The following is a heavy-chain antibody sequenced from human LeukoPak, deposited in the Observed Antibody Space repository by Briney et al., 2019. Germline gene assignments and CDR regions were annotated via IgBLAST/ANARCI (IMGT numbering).Heavy chain of an antibody. CDR1: GGTFSSYT. CDR2: IIPILGIA. V-gene: IGHV1-69*04. D-gene: IGHD3-22*01. CDR3: ARDKRDSSGYYYFDY. Sequence: EASVKVSCKDSGGTFSSYTISWVGQAPGQGGEWMGRIIPILGIANYAQKFQGRVTITADKSTRRAYMELSSLRSEDTAVYYCARDKRDSSGYYYFDYWGQGTLVTVSS. J-gene: IGHJ4*02.